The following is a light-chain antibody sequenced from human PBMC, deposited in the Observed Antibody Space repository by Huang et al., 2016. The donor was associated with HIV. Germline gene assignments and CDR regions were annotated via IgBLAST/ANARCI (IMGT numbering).Light chain of an antibody. Sequence: DIQMTQSPSTLSAFVGDRLTTTCLASQNISSWLAWYQQKPGKAPRLLIYTISSLESGVPSRFSGSGSGTEFSLTISSLQPDDIGTYYCQYGETFGQGSKVEVK. CDR1: QNISSW. V-gene: IGKV1-5*03. CDR2: TIS. J-gene: IGKJ1*01. CDR3: QYGET.